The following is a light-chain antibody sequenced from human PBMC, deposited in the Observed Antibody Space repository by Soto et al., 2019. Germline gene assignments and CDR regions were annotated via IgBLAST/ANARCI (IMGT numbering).Light chain of an antibody. CDR3: QQYNNWPSYT. J-gene: IGKJ2*01. CDR1: QSISSN. V-gene: IGKV3-15*01. CDR2: GAS. Sequence: EIVMTQSPASLSVSPGDRATLSCRASQSISSNLAWYQQKPGQAPRLLIYGASTRATGIPARFSGSGSGAECTRSINRLQSEDFAIYYCQQYNNWPSYTFGQGTKLEIK.